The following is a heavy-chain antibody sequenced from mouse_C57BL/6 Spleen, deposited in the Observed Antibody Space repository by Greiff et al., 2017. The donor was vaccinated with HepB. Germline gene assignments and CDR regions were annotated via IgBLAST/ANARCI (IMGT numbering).Heavy chain of an antibody. V-gene: IGHV1-69*01. J-gene: IGHJ2*01. CDR3: ARSGWAYCDY. CDR2: IDPSDSYT. Sequence: VQLQQSGAELVMPGASVKLSCKASGYTFTSYWMHWVKQRPGQGLEWIGEIDPSDSYTNYNQKFKGKSTLTVDKSSSTAYLQLSSLTSEDSAVYYCARSGWAYCDYWGQGTTLTVSS. D-gene: IGHD3-2*02. CDR1: GYTFTSYW.